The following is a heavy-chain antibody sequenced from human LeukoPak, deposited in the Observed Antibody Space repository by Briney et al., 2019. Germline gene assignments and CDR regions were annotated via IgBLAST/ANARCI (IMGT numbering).Heavy chain of an antibody. CDR3: ARQTGSGLFILP. D-gene: IGHD3/OR15-3a*01. Sequence: PSETLSLTCTVSGVSISSSNSYWGWLRQPPGTGLEWIVSIYYSGNTYYNASLKSQVSISIDTSKNQFSLRPTSVTAADTAVYYCARQTGSGLFILPGGQGTLVTVSS. CDR2: IYYSGNT. CDR1: GVSISSSNSY. V-gene: IGHV4-39*01. J-gene: IGHJ4*02.